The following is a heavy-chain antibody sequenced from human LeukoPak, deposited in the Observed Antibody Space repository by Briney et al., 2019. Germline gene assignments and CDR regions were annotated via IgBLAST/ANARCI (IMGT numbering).Heavy chain of an antibody. CDR3: ARVVAVAGTDY. CDR1: GFNFSGSS. Sequence: PGGSLRLSCVGSGFNFSGSSMNWVRQAPGQGLEWVSSISSSSSYIYYADSVKGRFTISRDNAKNSLYLQMNSLRAEDTAVYYCARVVAVAGTDYWGQGTLVTVSS. J-gene: IGHJ4*02. V-gene: IGHV3-21*01. CDR2: ISSSSSYI. D-gene: IGHD6-19*01.